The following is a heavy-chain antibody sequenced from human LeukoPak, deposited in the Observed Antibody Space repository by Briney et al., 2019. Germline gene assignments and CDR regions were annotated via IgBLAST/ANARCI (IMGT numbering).Heavy chain of an antibody. CDR3: AKFDDY. Sequence: GGSLRLSCAASGITFSSYGMSWVRQAPGKGLEWVSSISSTGGTTYYADSVKGRFTISRDNSKNTLYLQMNSLRAEGTAIYYCAKFDDYWGQGTLVTVSS. V-gene: IGHV3-23*01. CDR2: ISSTGGTT. J-gene: IGHJ4*02. CDR1: GITFSSYG. D-gene: IGHD3-9*01.